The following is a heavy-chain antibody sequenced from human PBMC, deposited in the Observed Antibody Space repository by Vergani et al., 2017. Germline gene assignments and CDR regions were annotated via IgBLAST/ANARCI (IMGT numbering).Heavy chain of an antibody. CDR1: GYTFTSYA. J-gene: IGHJ4*02. CDR2: INAGNGNT. V-gene: IGHV1-3*01. D-gene: IGHD2-15*01. CDR3: ARLLGYCSGGSCSDY. Sequence: QVQLVQSGAEVKKPGASVKVSCKASGYTFTSYAMHWVRQAPGQRREWMGWINAGNGNTKYSQKFQGRVTMTSDKSASTAYMELSSLRSEDTAVYYCARLLGYCSGGSCSDYWGQGTLVTVSS.